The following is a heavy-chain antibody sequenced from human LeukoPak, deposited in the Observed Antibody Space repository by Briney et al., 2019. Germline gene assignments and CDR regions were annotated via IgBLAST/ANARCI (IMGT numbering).Heavy chain of an antibody. V-gene: IGHV3-30*18. Sequence: QTGGSLRLSCAASGFTFSSYGMHWVRQAPGKGLEWVAVISYDGSNKYYADSVKGRFTISRDNSKNTPYLQMNSLRAEDTAVYYCAKDKYSSGWYGYFDYWGQGTLVTVSS. CDR1: GFTFSSYG. D-gene: IGHD6-19*01. J-gene: IGHJ4*02. CDR3: AKDKYSSGWYGYFDY. CDR2: ISYDGSNK.